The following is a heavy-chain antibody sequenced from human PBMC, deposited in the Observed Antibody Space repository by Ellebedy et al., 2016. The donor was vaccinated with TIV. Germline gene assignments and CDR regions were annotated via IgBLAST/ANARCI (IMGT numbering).Heavy chain of an antibody. CDR1: GFTFSSYA. CDR2: ISGSGGST. D-gene: IGHD5-18*01. V-gene: IGHV3-23*01. J-gene: IGHJ3*02. CDR3: AKDPSLSAMVLPDI. Sequence: ESLKISCAASGFTFSSYAMSWVRQAPGKGLEWVSAISGSGGSTYYADSVKGRFTISRDNSKNTLYLQMNSLRAEDTAVYYCAKDPSLSAMVLPDIWGQGTMVTVSS.